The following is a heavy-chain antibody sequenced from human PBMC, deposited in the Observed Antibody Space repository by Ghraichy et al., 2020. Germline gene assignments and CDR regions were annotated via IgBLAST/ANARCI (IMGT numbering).Heavy chain of an antibody. CDR1: GFTFSSYG. CDR3: ARLPPVVPSAEY. D-gene: IGHD2-2*01. Sequence: GGSLRLSCAASGFTFSSYGMSWVRQAPGKGLEWVSYISSSSSNTYYADSVKDRFTISRDNAKNSLYLQMNSLRDEDTAVYYCARLPPVVPSAEYWGQGTLVTVSS. J-gene: IGHJ4*02. V-gene: IGHV3-48*02. CDR2: ISSSSSNT.